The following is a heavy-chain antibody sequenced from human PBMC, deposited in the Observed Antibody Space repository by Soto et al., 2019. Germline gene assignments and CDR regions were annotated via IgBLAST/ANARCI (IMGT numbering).Heavy chain of an antibody. Sequence: GGSLRLSCAASGFTFSSYWMSWVRQAPGKGLEWVANIKQDGSEKYYVDSVKGRFTISRDNAKNSPYLQMNSMRAEDTAVYYCARATRAAAATAYFDYWGQGTLGTVSP. J-gene: IGHJ4*02. V-gene: IGHV3-7*01. D-gene: IGHD6-13*01. CDR3: ARATRAAAATAYFDY. CDR1: GFTFSSYW. CDR2: IKQDGSEK.